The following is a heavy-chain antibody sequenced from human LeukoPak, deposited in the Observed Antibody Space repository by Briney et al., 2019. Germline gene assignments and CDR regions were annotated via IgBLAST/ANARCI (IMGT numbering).Heavy chain of an antibody. D-gene: IGHD3-22*01. CDR1: AYGFTSYY. CDR2: INPSGGST. Sequence: ASVKVSCKASAYGFTSYYMHWVRQAPGQGLEWMGIINPSGGSTSYAQKFQGRVTITRDTSTSTVYMELSSLRSEDTAVYYCAREPTYYYDSSGYYPIDYWGQGTLVTVSS. V-gene: IGHV1-46*01. J-gene: IGHJ4*02. CDR3: AREPTYYYDSSGYYPIDY.